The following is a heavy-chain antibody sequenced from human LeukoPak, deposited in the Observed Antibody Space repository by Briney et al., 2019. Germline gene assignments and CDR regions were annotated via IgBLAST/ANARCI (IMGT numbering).Heavy chain of an antibody. CDR2: IYYSGST. V-gene: IGHV4-59*01. Sequence: SETLSLTCTVSGGSISNYYWSWIRQPPGKGLEYIGYIYYSGSTNYNPSLKSRVTISVDTSKNQFSLKLSSVTAADTAVYYCARSFYGSGNYYFDYWGQGTLVTVSS. CDR1: GGSISNYY. J-gene: IGHJ4*02. CDR3: ARSFYGSGNYYFDY. D-gene: IGHD3-10*01.